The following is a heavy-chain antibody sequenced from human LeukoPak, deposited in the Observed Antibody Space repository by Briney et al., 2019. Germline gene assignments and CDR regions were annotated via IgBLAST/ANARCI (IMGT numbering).Heavy chain of an antibody. D-gene: IGHD3-16*01. V-gene: IGHV4-59*01. CDR3: ARETSQKGAHYMDV. Sequence: SETLSLTCTVSGGSISSYYWSWIRQPPGKGLEWIGYIYYSGSTSYNPSLKSRVTISVDTSKNQFSLKLRSVTAADTAVYYCARETSQKGAHYMDVWGKGTTVTISS. J-gene: IGHJ6*03. CDR1: GGSISSYY. CDR2: IYYSGST.